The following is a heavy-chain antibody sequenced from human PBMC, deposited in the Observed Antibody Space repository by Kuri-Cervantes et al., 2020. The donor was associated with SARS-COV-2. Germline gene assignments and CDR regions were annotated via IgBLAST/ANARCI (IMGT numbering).Heavy chain of an antibody. Sequence: GESLKISCAASAFTFSSYAMSWVRQAPGKGLEWVSAIDGSSGDTYYPDLVKGRCTISRDNSNNTLYLQMNSLRAEDTAVYYCARDSYYDSPGNWGQGTLVTVSS. CDR1: AFTFSSYA. D-gene: IGHD3-22*01. J-gene: IGHJ4*02. CDR2: IDGSSGDT. V-gene: IGHV3-23*01. CDR3: ARDSYYDSPGN.